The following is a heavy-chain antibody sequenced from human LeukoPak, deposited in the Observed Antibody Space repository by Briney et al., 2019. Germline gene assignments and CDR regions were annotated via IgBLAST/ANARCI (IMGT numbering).Heavy chain of an antibody. V-gene: IGHV1-2*02. CDR2: INPDSGGT. CDR1: GYTFTSYY. J-gene: IGHJ6*02. CDR3: ARSVNHHLDV. Sequence: GASVKVSCKASGYTFTSYYMHWVRQAPGQGLEWMGWINPDSGGTNYVQKFQGRVTMTRDTSISTVFMEVSSLRSDDTAIYYCARSVNHHLDVWGQGTTVTVSS. D-gene: IGHD1-14*01.